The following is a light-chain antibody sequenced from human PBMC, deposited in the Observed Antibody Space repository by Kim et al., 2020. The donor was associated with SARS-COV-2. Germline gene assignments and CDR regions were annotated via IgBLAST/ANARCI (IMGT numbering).Light chain of an antibody. J-gene: IGKJ1*01. V-gene: IGKV1-27*01. CDR2: AAS. CDR1: QGISNY. Sequence: ESDGGRITTTCRASQGISNYLAWYQQKPEKLPNLLIYAASTVQSGVPSRFSGSGSGTDFTLTISSLQPEDVATYYCQKYNSATWTFGQGSKVDIK. CDR3: QKYNSATWT.